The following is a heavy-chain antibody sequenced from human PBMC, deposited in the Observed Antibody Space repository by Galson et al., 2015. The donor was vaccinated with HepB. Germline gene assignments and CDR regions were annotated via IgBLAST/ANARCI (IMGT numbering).Heavy chain of an antibody. CDR2: IFWDDNK. J-gene: IGHJ4*02. CDR3: AHRPSSGTYYDY. D-gene: IGHD1-26*01. Sequence: PALVKPTQTLTLTCTFSGFSLSTNGMGVGWIRQSPGKALEWIAIIFWDDNKRYSPSLKSRLTITKDTSKNQVVLIMTNMDPVDTATYYCAHRPSSGTYYDYWGQGTLVTVSS. V-gene: IGHV2-5*02. CDR1: GFSLSTNGMG.